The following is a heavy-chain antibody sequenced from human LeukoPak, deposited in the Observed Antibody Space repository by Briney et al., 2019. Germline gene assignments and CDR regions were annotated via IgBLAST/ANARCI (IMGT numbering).Heavy chain of an antibody. CDR2: ISGSGGST. CDR1: GFTPGQYA. Sequence: GGSLRLSRTGSGFTPGQYAVAWVRQAPGKGLEWGSAISGSGGSTYYADSVKGRFNISRDNSKNTLYLQMNSLRAEDTAVYYCAKDADDYDFWCGHDYWGQGTLVTVSS. J-gene: IGHJ4*02. CDR3: AKDADDYDFWCGHDY. D-gene: IGHD3-3*01. V-gene: IGHV3-23*01.